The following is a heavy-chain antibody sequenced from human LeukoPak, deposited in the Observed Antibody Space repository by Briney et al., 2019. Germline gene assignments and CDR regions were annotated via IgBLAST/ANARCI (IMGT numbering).Heavy chain of an antibody. CDR1: GYAISRGYY. CDR3: ARQYSDILTGYHRGELYWYFDL. CDR2: IYRSGST. Sequence: SETLSLTCTVSGYAISRGYYWGWIRQPPGKGLEWIGSIYRSGSTYYNPSLNSRVAISLDTSKNQFSLKLSSVTATDTAVYYCARQYSDILTGYHRGELYWYFDLWGRGTLVTVSS. D-gene: IGHD3-9*01. J-gene: IGHJ2*01. V-gene: IGHV4-38-2*02.